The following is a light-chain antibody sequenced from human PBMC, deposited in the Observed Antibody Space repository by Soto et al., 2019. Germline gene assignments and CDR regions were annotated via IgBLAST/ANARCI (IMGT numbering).Light chain of an antibody. Sequence: EIVLTQSPATLSLSPVERATLSCMASQSVTSSSLAWYQQKVGRAPRVLIYGASNRATGIPDRFSGSGSGTDFTLTITRLEPEDFAVYYCQQYGSSPRTFGQGTRLEIK. CDR1: QSVTSSS. CDR2: GAS. CDR3: QQYGSSPRT. J-gene: IGKJ5*01. V-gene: IGKV3-20*01.